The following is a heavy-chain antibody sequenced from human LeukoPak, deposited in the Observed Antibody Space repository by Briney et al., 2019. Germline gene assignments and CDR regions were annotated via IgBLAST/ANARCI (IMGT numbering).Heavy chain of an antibody. CDR1: GGSISSYD. V-gene: IGHV4-4*07. J-gene: IGHJ4*02. CDR3: ATGVHGIAAAGDYYFDY. Sequence: SETLSLTCTVSGGSISSYDWSWIRQPAGKGLEWIGRIYTSGSPNYNPSLKSRVTMSVDTSKNQFSLKLSSVTAADTAVYYCATGVHGIAAAGDYYFDYWGQGTLVTVSS. CDR2: IYTSGSP. D-gene: IGHD6-13*01.